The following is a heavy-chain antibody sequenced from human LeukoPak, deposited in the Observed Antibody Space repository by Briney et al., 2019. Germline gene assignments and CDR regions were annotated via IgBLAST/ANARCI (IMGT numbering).Heavy chain of an antibody. CDR1: GGSISSYY. CDR2: IYPSGST. V-gene: IGHV4-4*07. Sequence: SETLSLTCTVSGGSISSYYWSWIRQRAGKGLEWIGRIYPSGSTYYSPSLKSRVTMSVDTSKNQFSLKLSSVTAADTAVYYCSRDRIDDAFDIWGQGTMVTVSS. CDR3: SRDRIDDAFDI. D-gene: IGHD2-15*01. J-gene: IGHJ3*02.